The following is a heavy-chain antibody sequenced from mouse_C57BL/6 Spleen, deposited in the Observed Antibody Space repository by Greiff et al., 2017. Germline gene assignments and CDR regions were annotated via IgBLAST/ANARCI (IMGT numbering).Heavy chain of an antibody. V-gene: IGHV3-1*01. CDR3: ARGDGYYSWFAY. CDR2: ISYSGST. Sequence: ESGPGMVKPSQSLSLTCTVTGYSITSGYDWHWIRHFPGNKLEWMGYISYSGSTNYNPSLKSRISITHDTSKNHFFLKLNSVTTEDTATYYCARGDGYYSWFAYWGQGTLVTVSA. CDR1: GYSITSGYD. J-gene: IGHJ3*01. D-gene: IGHD2-3*01.